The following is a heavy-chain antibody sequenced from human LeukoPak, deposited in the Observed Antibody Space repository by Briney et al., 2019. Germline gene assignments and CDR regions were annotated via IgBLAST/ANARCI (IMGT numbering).Heavy chain of an antibody. V-gene: IGHV3-23*01. D-gene: IGHD6-13*01. J-gene: IGHJ6*03. CDR3: AKRIMTAASRYMDV. CDR1: GFTFSSYG. Sequence: GGSLRLSCAASGFTFSSYGMSWVRQAPGKGLEWVSAISGSGGSTYYADSVKGRFTISRDNSKNTLYLQMNSLRAEDTAIYYCAKRIMTAASRYMDVWGKGTTVTISS. CDR2: ISGSGGST.